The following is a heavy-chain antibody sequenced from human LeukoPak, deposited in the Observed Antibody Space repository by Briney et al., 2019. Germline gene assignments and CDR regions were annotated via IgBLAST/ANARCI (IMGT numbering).Heavy chain of an antibody. J-gene: IGHJ6*04. CDR1: GYSLSSGYY. CDR3: ARDNNYGDYGMDV. CDR2: IYHSGST. Sequence: PSETLSLTCAVSGYSLSSGYYWGWIRQPPGKGLEWIGSIYHSGSTYYNPSLKSRVTISVDTSKNQFSLKLSSVTAADTAVYYCARDNNYGDYGMDVWGKGTTVTVSS. D-gene: IGHD4-17*01. V-gene: IGHV4-38-2*02.